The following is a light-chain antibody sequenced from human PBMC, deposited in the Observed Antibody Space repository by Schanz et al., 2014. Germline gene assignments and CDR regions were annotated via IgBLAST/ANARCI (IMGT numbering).Light chain of an antibody. CDR2: DVS. Sequence: QSALTQPRSVSGSPGQSVTISCTGTSSYVGGYNYVSWYQQHPGKAPTLMIYDVSKRPSGVPDRFSGSKSGNTASLTISGLQAEDEADYYCCSYAGSYTVVFGGGTKLTVL. J-gene: IGLJ2*01. CDR3: CSYAGSYTVV. V-gene: IGLV2-11*01. CDR1: SSYVGGYNY.